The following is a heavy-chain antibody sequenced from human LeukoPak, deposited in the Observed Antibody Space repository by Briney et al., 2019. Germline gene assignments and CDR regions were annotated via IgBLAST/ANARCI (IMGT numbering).Heavy chain of an antibody. Sequence: SETLSLTCTVSGGSISSSSYYWGWIRQPPGKGLEWIGSIYYSGSTYYNPSLKSRVTISVDTSKNQFSLQLNSVTPEDTAVHYCARGWANGRLLFTDAFDIWGQGTMVTVSS. V-gene: IGHV4-39*01. CDR1: GGSISSSSYY. J-gene: IGHJ3*02. CDR2: IYYSGST. D-gene: IGHD2-8*01. CDR3: ARGWANGRLLFTDAFDI.